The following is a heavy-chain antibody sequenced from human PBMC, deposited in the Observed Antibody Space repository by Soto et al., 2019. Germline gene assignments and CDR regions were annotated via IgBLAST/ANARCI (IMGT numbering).Heavy chain of an antibody. CDR1: EFAFSSDS. J-gene: IGHJ3*02. CDR3: ARADELELHNDAFDI. D-gene: IGHD1-7*01. CDR2: ISSSSSYI. V-gene: IGHV3-21*01. Sequence: PGGSLRLSCAASEFAFSSDSMNWVRQAPGKGLEWVSSISSSSSYIYYADSVKGRFTISRDNAKNSLYLQMNSLRAEDTAVYYCARADELELHNDAFDIWGQGTMVTVSS.